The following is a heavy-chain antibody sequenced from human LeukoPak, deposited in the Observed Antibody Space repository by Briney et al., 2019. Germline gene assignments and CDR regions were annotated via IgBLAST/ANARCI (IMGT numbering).Heavy chain of an antibody. Sequence: SETLSLTCAVYGGSFSGYYWSWIRQPPGKGLEWIGEINHSGSTNYNPSLKSRVTISADTSKNQFSLKLSSVTAADTAVYYCARGYCSGGSCYYFDYWGQGTLVTVSS. J-gene: IGHJ4*02. D-gene: IGHD2-15*01. V-gene: IGHV4-34*01. CDR2: INHSGST. CDR1: GGSFSGYY. CDR3: ARGYCSGGSCYYFDY.